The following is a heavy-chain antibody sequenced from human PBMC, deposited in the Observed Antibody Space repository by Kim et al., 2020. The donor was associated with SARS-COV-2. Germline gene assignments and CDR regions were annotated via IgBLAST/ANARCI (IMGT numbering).Heavy chain of an antibody. V-gene: IGHV4-34*01. D-gene: IGHD3-10*01. Sequence: SLKSRVTISVDTSKNQFSLKLSSVTAADTAVYYCARALLWFGELLNAFDIWGQGTMVTVSS. CDR3: ARALLWFGELLNAFDI. J-gene: IGHJ3*02.